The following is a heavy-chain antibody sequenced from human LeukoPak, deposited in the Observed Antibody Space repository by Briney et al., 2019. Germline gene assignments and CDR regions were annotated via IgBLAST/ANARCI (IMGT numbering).Heavy chain of an antibody. CDR2: INPSGGST. D-gene: IGHD1-26*01. Sequence: ASVKVSCKASGGTFSSYAISWVRQAPGQGLEWMGIINPSGGSTSYAQKFQGRVTMTRDTSTSTVYMELSSLRSEDTAVYYCARSGDPGHDAFDIWGQGTMVTVSS. CDR1: GGTFSSYA. V-gene: IGHV1-46*01. CDR3: ARSGDPGHDAFDI. J-gene: IGHJ3*02.